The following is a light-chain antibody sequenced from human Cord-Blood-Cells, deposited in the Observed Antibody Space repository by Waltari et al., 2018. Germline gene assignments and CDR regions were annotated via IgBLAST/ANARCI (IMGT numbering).Light chain of an antibody. CDR1: SSDVGGYNY. V-gene: IGLV2-8*01. CDR2: EVS. J-gene: IGLJ1*01. CDR3: SSYAGSNNFV. Sequence: QSALTQPPSASGSPGQSVTISCTGTSSDVGGYNYVSWYQQHPGKAPKLMIYEVSTRPSGGPDRFSGSKSGNTASLTVSGLQAEDEADYYCSSYAGSNNFVFGTGTKVTVL.